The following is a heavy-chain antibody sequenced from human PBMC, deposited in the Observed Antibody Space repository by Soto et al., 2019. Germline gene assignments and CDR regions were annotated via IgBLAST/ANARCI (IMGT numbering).Heavy chain of an antibody. CDR2: THHSGRT. D-gene: IGHD4-17*01. V-gene: IGHV4-61*05. Sequence: SETLSLTCTVSGGSISSSTYYWGWMRQPPGKGLEWIGETHHSGRTNYNPSLKSRVSISVDKSKNQFSLKLSSLTAADTAVYYCARSEATVLDYWGQGTLVTVSS. J-gene: IGHJ4*02. CDR1: GGSISSSTYY. CDR3: ARSEATVLDY.